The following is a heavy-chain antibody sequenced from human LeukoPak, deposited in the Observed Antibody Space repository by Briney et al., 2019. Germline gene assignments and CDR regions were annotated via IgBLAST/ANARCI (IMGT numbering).Heavy chain of an antibody. CDR1: GFTFSSYA. CDR3: AKGRGYIVVVTGDYFDY. V-gene: IGHV3-23*01. J-gene: IGHJ4*02. Sequence: GGSLRLSCAASGFTFSSYAMSRVRQAPGKGLEWVSAISGSGGSTYYADSVKGRFTISRDNSKNSLYLQMNCLRAEDTAVYYCAKGRGYIVVVTGDYFDYWGQGTLVTVSS. CDR2: ISGSGGST. D-gene: IGHD2-21*02.